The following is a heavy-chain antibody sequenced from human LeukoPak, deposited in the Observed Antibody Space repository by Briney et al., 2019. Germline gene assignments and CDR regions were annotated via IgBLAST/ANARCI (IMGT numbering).Heavy chain of an antibody. D-gene: IGHD1-1*01. Sequence: PGRSLRLSCAASGFTFSSHGMHWVRQAPGKGLEWVAVISYDENNKYYADSVKGRFTISRDNSKNTLYLQMNSLRAEDTAVYYCAKGQQQLAYLFDYWGQGTLVTVSS. J-gene: IGHJ4*02. CDR3: AKGQQQLAYLFDY. V-gene: IGHV3-30*18. CDR1: GFTFSSHG. CDR2: ISYDENNK.